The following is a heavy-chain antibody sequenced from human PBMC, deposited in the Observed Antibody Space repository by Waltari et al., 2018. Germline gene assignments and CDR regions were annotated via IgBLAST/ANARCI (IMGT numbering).Heavy chain of an antibody. D-gene: IGHD2-2*01. CDR1: GFTVSNNY. Sequence: EVQLVESGGGLIQPRGSMRLSCASSGFTVSNNYGVWGRQAPGKGLEWVSTIYYNERTDYADSVKGRFTISRDTAKNTLFLQMSNLRADDTAVYYCATRVVVPGVPGMADYWGQGTLVTVSS. CDR2: IYYNERT. V-gene: IGHV3-53*01. CDR3: ATRVVVPGVPGMADY. J-gene: IGHJ4*02.